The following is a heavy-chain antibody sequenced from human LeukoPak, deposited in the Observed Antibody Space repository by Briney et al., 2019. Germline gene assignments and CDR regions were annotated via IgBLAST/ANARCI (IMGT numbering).Heavy chain of an antibody. D-gene: IGHD3-10*01. CDR2: IFYSGST. Sequence: SETLSLTCTVSGYSISSGYYWGWIRQPPGKWLEWIGNIFYSGSTYYSPSLRSRVTISLDTSRNQFSLKLNSVTAADTAVYYCAKSNGYGLVDIWGQGTMVTVSS. CDR1: GYSISSGYY. V-gene: IGHV4-38-2*02. J-gene: IGHJ3*02. CDR3: AKSNGYGLVDI.